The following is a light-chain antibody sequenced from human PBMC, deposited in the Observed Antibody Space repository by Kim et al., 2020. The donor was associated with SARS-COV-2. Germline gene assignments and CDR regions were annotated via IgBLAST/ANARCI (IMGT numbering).Light chain of an antibody. Sequence: ASMGDRVPFTCRARQEIGNDLGSYQQNPGRAPKRLIYGAPNLQSGVPSMFSGSGSETEFALSLSRLQPEDFATYFCLQHRTYPFTFGQGTRLEIQ. J-gene: IGKJ5*01. V-gene: IGKV1-17*01. CDR1: QEIGND. CDR2: GAP. CDR3: LQHRTYPFT.